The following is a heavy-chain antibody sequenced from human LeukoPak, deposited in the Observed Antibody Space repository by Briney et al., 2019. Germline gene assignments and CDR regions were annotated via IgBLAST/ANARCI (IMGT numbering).Heavy chain of an antibody. V-gene: IGHV4-61*02. J-gene: IGHJ4*02. Sequence: SQTLSLTCTVSGGSLSSGSYYWSWIRQPAGKGLEWIGRIYTSGSTNHNPSLKSRVTISVDTSKNQFSLKLSSVTAADTAVYYCARAVVVTATSVRSDYFDYWGQGTLVTVSS. D-gene: IGHD2-21*02. CDR2: IYTSGST. CDR3: ARAVVVTATSVRSDYFDY. CDR1: GGSLSSGSYY.